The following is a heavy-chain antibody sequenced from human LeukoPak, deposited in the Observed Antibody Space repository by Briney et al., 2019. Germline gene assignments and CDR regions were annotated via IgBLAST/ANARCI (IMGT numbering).Heavy chain of an antibody. CDR3: AKRRNGYVKGNDVFDI. CDR2: IYPGDSDT. V-gene: IGHV5-51*01. Sequence: GESLKISCKGSGYSFTSYWIGWVRQMPGKGLEWMGIIYPGDSDTRYSPSFQGQVTISADKSISTAYLQWSSLKASDTAMYYCAKRRNGYVKGNDVFDIGAKGTRAPVS. CDR1: GYSFTSYW. J-gene: IGHJ3*02. D-gene: IGHD3-10*02.